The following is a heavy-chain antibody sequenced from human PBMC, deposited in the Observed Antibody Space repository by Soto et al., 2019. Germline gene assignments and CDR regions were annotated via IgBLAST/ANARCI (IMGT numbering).Heavy chain of an antibody. CDR1: GGSFSGYY. V-gene: IGHV4-34*01. CDR3: ARNRRAGSGSYYKDWFDP. CDR2: INHSGST. Sequence: SETLSLTCAVYGGSFSGYYWSWIRQPPGKGLEWIGEINHSGSTNYNPSLKSRVTISVDTSKNQFSLKLSSVTAADTAVYYCARNRRAGSGSYYKDWFDPWGQGTLVTVSS. D-gene: IGHD3-10*01. J-gene: IGHJ5*02.